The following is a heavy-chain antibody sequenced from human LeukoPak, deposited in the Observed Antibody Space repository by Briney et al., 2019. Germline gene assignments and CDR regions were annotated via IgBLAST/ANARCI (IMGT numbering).Heavy chain of an antibody. CDR1: GYTFTVYY. Sequence: GASVTVSCTASGYTFTVYYMHWVRQAPGQGLEWMGWINPNSGGTNYAQKFRGRVTMTRDTSISTAYMELSRLRSDDTAVYYCARSRTSYYYDSSGYIFDYWGQGTLVTVSS. CDR2: INPNSGGT. V-gene: IGHV1-2*02. J-gene: IGHJ4*02. CDR3: ARSRTSYYYDSSGYIFDY. D-gene: IGHD3-22*01.